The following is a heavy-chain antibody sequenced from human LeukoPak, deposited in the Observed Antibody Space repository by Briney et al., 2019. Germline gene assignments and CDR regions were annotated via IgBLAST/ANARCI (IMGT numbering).Heavy chain of an antibody. J-gene: IGHJ4*02. D-gene: IGHD1-1*01. CDR2: IYNNDNA. V-gene: IGHV3-53*01. CDR3: AKTDNWNDDYFDY. Sequence: QTGGSLRLSCAASGFTVSNIYMNWVRQAPWKGLEWVSVIYNNDNAYYTDSVRGRFTISRDNSKNTLYLQMNSLRAEDTAVYYCAKTDNWNDDYFDYWGQGTLVTVSS. CDR1: GFTVSNIY.